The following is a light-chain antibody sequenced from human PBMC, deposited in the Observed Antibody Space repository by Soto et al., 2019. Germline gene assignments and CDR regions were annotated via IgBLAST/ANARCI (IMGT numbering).Light chain of an antibody. J-gene: IGLJ1*01. Sequence: SYELNQPPSVSVSPGQTATITCSGDNLGNKYACWYQQKPGQSPVMVMSQDNKRPSGIPERFSGSNSGNTATLTISGTQAMDEADYYCQAWDSRTYVFGSGTKRTVL. CDR1: NLGNKY. CDR2: QDN. CDR3: QAWDSRTYV. V-gene: IGLV3-1*01.